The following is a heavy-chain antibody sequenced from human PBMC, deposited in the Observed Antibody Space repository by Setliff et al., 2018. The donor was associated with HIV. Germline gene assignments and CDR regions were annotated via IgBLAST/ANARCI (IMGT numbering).Heavy chain of an antibody. CDR2: LSYSGST. CDR1: GVSISSNY. Sequence: SETLSLTCNVSGVSISSNYWSWIRQPPGKGLEYIGYLSYSGSTNYAPSLRSRATISADTSKNQISLKLSSVTAADTAVYYCARGVFSGYDKGIDYWGQGTLVTVSS. J-gene: IGHJ4*02. D-gene: IGHD5-12*01. V-gene: IGHV4-59*01. CDR3: ARGVFSGYDKGIDY.